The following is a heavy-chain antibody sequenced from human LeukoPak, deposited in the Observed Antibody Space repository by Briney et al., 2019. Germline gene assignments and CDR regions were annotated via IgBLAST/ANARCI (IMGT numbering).Heavy chain of an antibody. D-gene: IGHD2-2*01. CDR3: ASLGGPAVIAQDY. Sequence: GGSLRLSCAASGFTFSSYRMHWVRQAPGKGLVWVSHIESDGSRTTYADSVKGRFTISRDNAKNTLYLQMNSLRAEDTAVYYCASLGGPAVIAQDYWGQGTLVTVSS. CDR2: IESDGSRT. CDR1: GFTFSSYR. V-gene: IGHV3-74*01. J-gene: IGHJ4*02.